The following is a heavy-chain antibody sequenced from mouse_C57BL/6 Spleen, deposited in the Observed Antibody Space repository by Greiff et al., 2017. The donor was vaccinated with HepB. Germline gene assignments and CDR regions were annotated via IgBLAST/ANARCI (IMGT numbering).Heavy chain of an antibody. Sequence: EVKLVESGGGLVKPGGSLKLSCAASGFTFSSYAMSWVRQTPEKRLEWVATISDGGSYTYYPDNVKGRFTISRDNAKNNLYLQMSHLKSEDTAMYYCARGSYYYGSSQWYFDVWGTGATVTVSS. CDR2: ISDGGSYT. CDR1: GFTFSSYA. V-gene: IGHV5-4*03. J-gene: IGHJ1*03. D-gene: IGHD1-1*01. CDR3: ARGSYYYGSSQWYFDV.